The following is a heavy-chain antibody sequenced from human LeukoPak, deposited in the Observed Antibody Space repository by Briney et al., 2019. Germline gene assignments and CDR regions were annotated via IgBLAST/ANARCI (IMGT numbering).Heavy chain of an antibody. CDR2: IKDDGTEK. CDR1: GFIFNRFW. D-gene: IGHD1-26*01. Sequence: PGGSLRLSCAASGFIFNRFWMSWVRQAPGKGLQWVAHIKDDGTEKYYLDSVEGRFTIARDDAWNSLYLQMNSLRDEDTAVYYCVRAGWELDYWGQGTPVIVSS. CDR3: VRAGWELDY. V-gene: IGHV3-7*01. J-gene: IGHJ4*02.